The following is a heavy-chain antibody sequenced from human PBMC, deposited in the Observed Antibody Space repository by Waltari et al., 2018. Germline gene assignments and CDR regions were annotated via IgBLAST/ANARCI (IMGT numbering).Heavy chain of an antibody. CDR2: IKSKTDGGTT. V-gene: IGHV3-15*07. J-gene: IGHJ4*02. CDR3: TRRAYFDY. CDR1: GFTFSNAW. Sequence: EVQLVESGGGLVKPGGSLRLSCAASGFTFSNAWMNWVRQAPGKGLEWVVRIKSKTDGGTTDYAAPVKGRFTISRDDSKNTLYLQMNSLKTEDTAVYYCTRRAYFDYWGQGTLVTVSS.